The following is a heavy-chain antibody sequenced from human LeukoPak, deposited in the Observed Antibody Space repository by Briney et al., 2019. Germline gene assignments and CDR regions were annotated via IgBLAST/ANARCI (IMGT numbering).Heavy chain of an antibody. CDR2: ISGSGGST. V-gene: IGHV3-23*01. Sequence: GGSLRLSCAASGFTFSSYAMSWVRQAPGKGLEWVSAISGSGGSTYYADSVKGRFTISRDNSKNTLYLQMNSLRAEDTAVYYCAKDPGYCSSTSCYISDYWGQGTLVTVSS. CDR3: AKDPGYCSSTSCYISDY. CDR1: GFTFSSYA. J-gene: IGHJ4*02. D-gene: IGHD2-2*02.